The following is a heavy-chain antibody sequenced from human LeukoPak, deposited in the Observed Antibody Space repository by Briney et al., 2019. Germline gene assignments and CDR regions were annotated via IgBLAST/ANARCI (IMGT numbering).Heavy chain of an antibody. D-gene: IGHD2-2*01. CDR3: ARGIHVGYCSSTSCHPHYSFDY. CDR1: GCSVSSGSYY. Sequence: SETLSLTCTVSGCSVSSGSYYWSWIRQPPGKGLEWIGYIYYSGSTNYNPSLKSRVTISVDTSKNQFSLKLSSVTAADTAVYYCARGIHVGYCSSTSCHPHYSFDYWGQGTLVTVSS. V-gene: IGHV4-61*01. J-gene: IGHJ4*02. CDR2: IYYSGST.